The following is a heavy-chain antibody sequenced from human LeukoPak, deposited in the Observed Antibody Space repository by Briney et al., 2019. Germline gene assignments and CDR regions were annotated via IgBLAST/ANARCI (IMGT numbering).Heavy chain of an antibody. V-gene: IGHV1-46*01. D-gene: IGHD4-17*01. J-gene: IGHJ5*02. Sequence: GASVKVSCKASRHTFTSYDMHWVRQAPGQGLEWVGMINPSGGSTSYAQKFQGRVTMTRDTSTSTVYMELSSPRSEDTAVYYCARANYGDSFRWFDPWGQGTLVTVSS. CDR1: RHTFTSYD. CDR3: ARANYGDSFRWFDP. CDR2: INPSGGST.